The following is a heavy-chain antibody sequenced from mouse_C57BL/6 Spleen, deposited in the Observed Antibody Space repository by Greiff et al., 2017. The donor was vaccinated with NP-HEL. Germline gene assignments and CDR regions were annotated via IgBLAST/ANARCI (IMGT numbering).Heavy chain of an antibody. Sequence: VQLQQSGAELVKPGASVKISCKASGYAFSSYWMNWVKQRPGKGLEWIGQIYPGDGDTNYNGKFKGKATLTADKSSSTAYMQLSSLTSEDSAVYFCARCPAYYGSSYDYAMDYWGQGTSVTVSS. J-gene: IGHJ4*01. CDR2: IYPGDGDT. CDR1: GYAFSSYW. CDR3: ARCPAYYGSSYDYAMDY. V-gene: IGHV1-80*01. D-gene: IGHD1-1*01.